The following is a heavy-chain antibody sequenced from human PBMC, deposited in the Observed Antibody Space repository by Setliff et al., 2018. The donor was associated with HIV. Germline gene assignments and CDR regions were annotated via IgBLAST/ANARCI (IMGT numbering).Heavy chain of an antibody. J-gene: IGHJ3*01. V-gene: IGHV5-51*01. Sequence: SGESLKISCKALDYTFTTYWIAWVRQMPGEGLEWMGIIYPDDSDIRYNPSFQNQITISAGKSIATAYLQLNNLKASDTATYYCARRDGRSMNAFQIWGPGTMVTVSS. CDR1: DYTFTTYW. CDR3: ARRDGRSMNAFQI. CDR2: IYPDDSDI. D-gene: IGHD2-21*01.